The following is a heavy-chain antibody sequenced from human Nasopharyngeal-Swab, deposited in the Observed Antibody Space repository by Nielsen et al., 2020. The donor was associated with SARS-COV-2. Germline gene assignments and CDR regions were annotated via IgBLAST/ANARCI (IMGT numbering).Heavy chain of an antibody. CDR2: INAGNGNT. Sequence: WVRQAPGHRLEWMGWINAGNGNTKYSQKFQGRVTITRDTSASTAYMELSSLRSEDTAVYYCARGRGYYGSGGYYYYMDVWGKGTTVTVSS. V-gene: IGHV1-3*01. J-gene: IGHJ6*03. CDR3: ARGRGYYGSGGYYYYMDV. D-gene: IGHD3-10*01.